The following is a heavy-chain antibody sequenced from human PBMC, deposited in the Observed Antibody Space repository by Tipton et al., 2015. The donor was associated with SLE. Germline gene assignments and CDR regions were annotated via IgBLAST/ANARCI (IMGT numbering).Heavy chain of an antibody. Sequence: TLSLTCAVSGGSISSYYWSWIRQTPRKGLEWIGYIYISGGTDYNPSLKSRVTISKDTSKNQFSLNLNSVTAADTAVYCCARLTSVVMVQGVKNLLPFGYYGMDVWGQGTMVTVSS. J-gene: IGHJ6*02. V-gene: IGHV4-4*09. CDR2: IYISGGT. D-gene: IGHD3-10*01. CDR3: ARLTSVVMVQGVKNLLPFGYYGMDV. CDR1: GGSISSYY.